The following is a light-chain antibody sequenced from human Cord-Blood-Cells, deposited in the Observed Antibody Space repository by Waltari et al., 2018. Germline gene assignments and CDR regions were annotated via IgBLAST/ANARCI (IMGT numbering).Light chain of an antibody. CDR1: QSVSSSY. Sequence: EIVLTQSPVTLSLSPGQRATLSCRASQSVSSSYLAWYQQKPGQAPRLLIYGASSRATGIPDRFSGSGSGTDFTLTISRLEPEDFAVYYCQQYGSSPRRLTFGGGTKVEIK. J-gene: IGKJ4*01. V-gene: IGKV3-20*01. CDR2: GAS. CDR3: QQYGSSPRRLT.